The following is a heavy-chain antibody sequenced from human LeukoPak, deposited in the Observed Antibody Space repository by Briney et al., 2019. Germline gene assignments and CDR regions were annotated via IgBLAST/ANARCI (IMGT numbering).Heavy chain of an antibody. Sequence: PSETQSLPCTVSGGFISGHYWSWIRQPPGKGLEWIGYIYYTGSTNYNPSLKSRVTISIDTSKNLFSLNLTSVTAADTAVYYCAGSDFDYGDSVVHCLGQGGKVTVSS. CDR2: IYYTGST. J-gene: IGHJ4*02. V-gene: IGHV4-59*03. D-gene: IGHD4-17*01. CDR1: GGFISGHY. CDR3: AGSDFDYGDSVVHC.